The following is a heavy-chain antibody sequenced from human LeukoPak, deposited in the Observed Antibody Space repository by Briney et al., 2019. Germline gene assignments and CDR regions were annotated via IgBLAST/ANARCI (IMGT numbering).Heavy chain of an antibody. Sequence: PGGSLRLSCAASGFTISSNYMTWVRPAPGKGLEWGSVIYSGGSTFYADSVKGRFTLSRDNSKNTVYLQMNNLRAEDTAVYYCARGRGSCSGGSCYDYWGQGTLVTVSS. CDR2: IYSGGST. V-gene: IGHV3-53*01. J-gene: IGHJ4*02. CDR1: GFTISSNY. D-gene: IGHD2-15*01. CDR3: ARGRGSCSGGSCYDY.